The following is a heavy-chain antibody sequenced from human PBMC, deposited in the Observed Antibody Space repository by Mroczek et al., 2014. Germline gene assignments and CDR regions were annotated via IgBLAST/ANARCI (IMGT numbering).Heavy chain of an antibody. D-gene: IGHD5-12*01. CDR3: ARATTKGSFDY. V-gene: IGHV4-59*01. CDR1: GGSISSYY. CDR2: IYYSGST. Sequence: QVQLQQWGPGLVKPSETLSLTCTVSGGSISSYYWSWIRQPPGKGLEWIGYIYYSGSTNYNPSLKSRVTISVDTSKNQFSLKLSSVTAADTAVYYCARATTKGSFDYWGQGTLVTVSS. J-gene: IGHJ4*02.